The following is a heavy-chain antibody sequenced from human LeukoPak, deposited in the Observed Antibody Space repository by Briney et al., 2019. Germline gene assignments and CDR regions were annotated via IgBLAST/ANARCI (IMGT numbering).Heavy chain of an antibody. Sequence: SETLSLTCAVSGYSISSGYYWGWIRQPPGKGLEWIGSIYHSGSTYYNPSLKSRVTISVDTSKNQFSLKLSSVTAADTVVYYCARHARDCSSTSCYMIDYWGQGTLVTVSS. J-gene: IGHJ4*02. CDR2: IYHSGST. D-gene: IGHD2-2*02. CDR3: ARHARDCSSTSCYMIDY. CDR1: GYSISSGYY. V-gene: IGHV4-38-2*01.